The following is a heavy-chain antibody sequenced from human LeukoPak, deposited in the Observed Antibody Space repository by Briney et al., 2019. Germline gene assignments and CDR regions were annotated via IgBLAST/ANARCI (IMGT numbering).Heavy chain of an antibody. V-gene: IGHV4-39*01. D-gene: IGHD6-19*01. J-gene: IGHJ4*02. CDR3: ARHGGGAAIAVAGYRYYFDY. Sequence: SETLSLTCTVSGGSISSSSYYWGWIRQPPGKGLEWIGEINHSGSTNYNPSLKSRVTISVDTSKNQFSLKLSSVTAADTAVYYCARHGGGAAIAVAGYRYYFDYWGQGTLVTVSS. CDR1: GGSISSSSYY. CDR2: INHSGST.